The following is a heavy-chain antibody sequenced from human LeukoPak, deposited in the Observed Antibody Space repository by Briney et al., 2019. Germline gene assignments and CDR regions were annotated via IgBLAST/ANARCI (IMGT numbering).Heavy chain of an antibody. J-gene: IGHJ4*02. CDR2: IIPIFGTA. CDR1: GGTFSSYA. D-gene: IGHD2-2*01. CDR3: ARGDYVCSSTSRAPYYFDY. V-gene: IGHV1-69*13. Sequence: ASVKVSCKASGGTFSSYAISWVRQAPGQGLEWMGGIIPIFGTANYAQKLQGRVTITADESTSTAYMELSSLRSEDTAVYYCARGDYVCSSTSRAPYYFDYWGQGTLVTVSS.